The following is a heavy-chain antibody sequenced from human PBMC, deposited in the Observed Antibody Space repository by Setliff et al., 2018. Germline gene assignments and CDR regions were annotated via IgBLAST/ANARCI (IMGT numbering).Heavy chain of an antibody. CDR1: GGTFSDYY. D-gene: IGHD3-10*01. CDR3: ARTSTYVLGSGSYWDRWFDP. V-gene: IGHV4-34*09. Sequence: PSETLSLTCAASGGTFSDYYWTWIRQPPGKGLEWIGEIKHTGITNYNPSLKSRLEMSVDTSKREFALRLSSVTAADTAVYYCARTSTYVLGSGSYWDRWFDPWSQGTLVTVSS. CDR2: IKHTGIT. J-gene: IGHJ5*02.